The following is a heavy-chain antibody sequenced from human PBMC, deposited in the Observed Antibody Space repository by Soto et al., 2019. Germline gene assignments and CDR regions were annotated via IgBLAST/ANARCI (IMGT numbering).Heavy chain of an antibody. CDR2: INHSGST. V-gene: IGHV4-34*01. D-gene: IGHD2-2*01. J-gene: IGHJ5*02. CDR3: ARIVVVPAATNWFDP. CDR1: GGSFSGYY. Sequence: PSETLSLTCAVYGGSFSGYYWSWIRQPPGKGLEWIGEINHSGSTNYNPSLKSRVTISVDTSKNQFSLKLSSVTAADTAVYYCARIVVVPAATNWFDPWGQGTLVTVSS.